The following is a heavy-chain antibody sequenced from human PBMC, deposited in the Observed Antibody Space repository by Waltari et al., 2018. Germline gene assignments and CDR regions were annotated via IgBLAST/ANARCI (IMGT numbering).Heavy chain of an antibody. CDR2: FGPEYGET. V-gene: IGHV1-69-2*01. D-gene: IGHD1-26*01. CDR3: ATDVGATTGFDY. J-gene: IGHJ4*02. Sequence: EVQLVQSGAEVKKPGATVKISCKVSGYTFTDYYMHWVQQAPGKGLEWMGLFGPEYGETIYGEKLQGRVTITADTSTDTAYRELSSLRSEDTAVYYCATDVGATTGFDYWGQGTLVTVSS. CDR1: GYTFTDYY.